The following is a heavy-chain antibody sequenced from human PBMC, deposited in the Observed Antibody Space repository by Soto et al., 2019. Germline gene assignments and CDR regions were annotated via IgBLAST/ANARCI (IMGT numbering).Heavy chain of an antibody. J-gene: IGHJ6*02. CDR3: ARDSLLIAVAMDV. CDR2: ISYDGSNK. Sequence: QVQLVESGGGVVQPGRSLRLSCAASGFTFSSYAMHWVRQAPGKGLEWVAVISYDGSNKYYADSVKGRFTISRDNSKNTLYLQMNSLRADDTAVYYCARDSLLIAVAMDVWGQGTTVTVSS. V-gene: IGHV3-30-3*01. CDR1: GFTFSSYA. D-gene: IGHD6-19*01.